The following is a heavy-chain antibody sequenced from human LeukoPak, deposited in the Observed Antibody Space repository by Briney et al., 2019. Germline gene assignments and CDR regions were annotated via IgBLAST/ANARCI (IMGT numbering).Heavy chain of an antibody. V-gene: IGHV3-30*18. J-gene: IGHJ4*02. Sequence: GGSLRLSCAASGFTFSSYGMHWVRQAPGKGLEWVAVISYDGSNKYYADSVKGRFTISRDNSKNTLYLQMNSLRAEDTAVYYCAKDHTPYGSGSYYADYWGQGTLVTVSS. CDR2: ISYDGSNK. CDR3: AKDHTPYGSGSYYADY. CDR1: GFTFSSYG. D-gene: IGHD3-10*01.